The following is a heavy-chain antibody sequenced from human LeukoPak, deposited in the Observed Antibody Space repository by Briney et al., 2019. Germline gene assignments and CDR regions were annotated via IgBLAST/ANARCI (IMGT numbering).Heavy chain of an antibody. CDR3: ARIAVAGTAFFDY. CDR2: INHSGST. D-gene: IGHD6-19*01. V-gene: IGHV4-34*01. Sequence: SETLSLTCAAYGGSFSGYYWSWIRQPPGKGLEWIGEINHSGSTNYNPSLKSRVTISVDTSKNQFSLKLSSVTAADTAMYYCARIAVAGTAFFDYWGQGTLVTVSS. CDR1: GGSFSGYY. J-gene: IGHJ4*02.